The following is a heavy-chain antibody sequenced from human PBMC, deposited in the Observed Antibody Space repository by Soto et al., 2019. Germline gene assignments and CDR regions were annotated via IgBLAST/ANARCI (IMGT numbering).Heavy chain of an antibody. CDR2: ISAYNGNT. CDR1: GYTFTSYG. CDR3: ARDVGYCTNGVCYSWFDP. D-gene: IGHD2-8*01. Sequence: ASVKVSCKASGYTFTSYGISWVRQAPGQGLEWMGWISAYNGNTNYAQKLQGRVTMTTDTSTSTAYMELRSLRSDDTAMYYCARDVGYCTNGVCYSWFDPWGQGTLVTVSS. J-gene: IGHJ5*02. V-gene: IGHV1-18*01.